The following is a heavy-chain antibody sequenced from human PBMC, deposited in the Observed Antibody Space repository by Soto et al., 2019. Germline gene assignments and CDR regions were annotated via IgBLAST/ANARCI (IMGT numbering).Heavy chain of an antibody. V-gene: IGHV4-31*03. J-gene: IGHJ6*02. CDR1: GGSISSGGYY. CDR3: AASCVACGVFNYYGMDV. Sequence: QVQLQESGPGLVKPSQTLSLTCTVSGGSISSGGYYWYWIRQHPGKGLEWIGYSYYSGTTYYHPALTSRGPISGDTPKNPFSLKLCSVTAAVTAVYYCAASCVACGVFNYYGMDVWGQGTTVTVSS. CDR2: SYYSGTT. D-gene: IGHD2-8*01.